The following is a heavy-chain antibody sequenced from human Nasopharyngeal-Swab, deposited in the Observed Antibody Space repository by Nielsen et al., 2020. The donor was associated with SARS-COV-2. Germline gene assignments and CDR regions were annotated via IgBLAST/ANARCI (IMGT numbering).Heavy chain of an antibody. CDR1: GGSISSSSYY. CDR3: ARHWRWLLDY. CDR2: IYYSGST. D-gene: IGHD5-24*01. J-gene: IGHJ4*02. V-gene: IGHV4-39*01. Sequence: ETLSLTCTVSGGSISSSSYYWGWIRQPPGKGLEWIGSIYYSGSTYYNPSLKSRVTISVDTSKNQFSLKLSSVTAADTAVYYCARHWRWLLDYWGQGTLVTVSS.